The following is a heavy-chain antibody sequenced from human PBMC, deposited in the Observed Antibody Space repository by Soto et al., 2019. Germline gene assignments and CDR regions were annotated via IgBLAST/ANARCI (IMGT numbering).Heavy chain of an antibody. D-gene: IGHD5-12*01. CDR1: GYTLSELC. V-gene: IGHV1-24*01. J-gene: IGHJ4*02. CDR3: ATGSSGYDLLLLDF. Sequence: QVHLVQSGAEVKKPGASVKVSCKVYGYTLSELCIHWVRQAPGKGLEWMGTFDPAHGERSYSQSFQGRVTMTEDTSMDTAYVDLRNLRSEDTAMYYWATGSSGYDLLLLDFWGQGTLVAVYS. CDR2: FDPAHGER.